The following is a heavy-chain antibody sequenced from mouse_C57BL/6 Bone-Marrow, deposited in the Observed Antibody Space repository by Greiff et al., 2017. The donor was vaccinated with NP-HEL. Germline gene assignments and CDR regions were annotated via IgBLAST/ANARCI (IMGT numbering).Heavy chain of an antibody. CDR3: TTSLRVNFDY. V-gene: IGHV14-4*01. Sequence: EVKLMESGAELVRPGASVKLSCTASGFNIKDDYMHWVKQRPEQGLEWIGWIDPENGDTEYASKFQGKATITADTSSNTAYLQLSSLTSEDTAVYYCTTSLRVNFDYWGQGTTLTVSS. D-gene: IGHD1-1*01. CDR1: GFNIKDDY. CDR2: IDPENGDT. J-gene: IGHJ2*01.